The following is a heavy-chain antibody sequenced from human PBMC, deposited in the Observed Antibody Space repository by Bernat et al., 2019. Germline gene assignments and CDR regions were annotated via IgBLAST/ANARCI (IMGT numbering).Heavy chain of an antibody. CDR3: ARSPRTGYVDY. V-gene: IGHV3-7*03. D-gene: IGHD7-27*01. Sequence: EVQLVESGGGLVQPGGSLRLSCAASGFTFSSYWMSWVRQAPGKGLEWVANINQDGSEKYYVDSVKGRFTISRDNAQKSLYLQMNSLRAEETAVYYCARSPRTGYVDYWGQGTLVTVSS. J-gene: IGHJ4*02. CDR1: GFTFSSYW. CDR2: INQDGSEK.